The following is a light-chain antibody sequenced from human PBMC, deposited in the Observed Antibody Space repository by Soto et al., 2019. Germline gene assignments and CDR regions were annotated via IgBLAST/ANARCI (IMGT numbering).Light chain of an antibody. CDR1: QSLVHSDGNTY. Sequence: DIVMTQTPLSSPVTLGQPASISCTSSQSLVHSDGNTYLNWLQQSPGQPPRLLIYEISNRFSGVXDXSSGSGAGTDFTLTISRVDAEDVGAYSCVQATQTVISFGQCTRLEIK. CDR2: EIS. V-gene: IGKV2-24*01. CDR3: VQATQTVIS. J-gene: IGKJ5*01.